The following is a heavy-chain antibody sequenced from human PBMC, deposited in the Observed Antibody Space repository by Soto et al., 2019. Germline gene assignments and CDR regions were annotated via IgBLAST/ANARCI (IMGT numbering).Heavy chain of an antibody. J-gene: IGHJ5*02. V-gene: IGHV1-3*01. CDR3: ARGCSGGDADWFDP. Sequence: QVQLVQSGAEVKKPGASVKVSCKASGYTFTSYAMHWVRQAPGQRLEWMGWINAGNGNTKYSHKFQGRVTITSDTSASTAYVELSSLRSEATAVYCCARGCSGGDADWFDPWGQGTLVTVSS. D-gene: IGHD2-15*01. CDR1: GYTFTSYA. CDR2: INAGNGNT.